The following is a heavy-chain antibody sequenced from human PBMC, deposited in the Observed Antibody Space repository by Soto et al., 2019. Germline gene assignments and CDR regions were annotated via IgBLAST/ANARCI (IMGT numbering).Heavy chain of an antibody. CDR3: ARGYDWFDP. CDR1: GGSISSDSYY. V-gene: IGHV4-39*07. Sequence: SETLSLTCTVSGGSISSDSYYWGWIRQSPEKGLEWIASISYSGSTYYNPTLKSRLIISVDTSKNQFSLKVSSVTAADTAVYYCARGYDWFDPWGQGTLVTVSS. J-gene: IGHJ5*02. CDR2: ISYSGST. D-gene: IGHD5-12*01.